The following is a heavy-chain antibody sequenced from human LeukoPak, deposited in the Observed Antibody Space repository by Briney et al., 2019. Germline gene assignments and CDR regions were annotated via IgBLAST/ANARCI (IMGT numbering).Heavy chain of an antibody. CDR2: ISYSGSTI. Sequence: GGSLRLSCAASGFTFSSYAMSWVRQAPGKGLEWVSYISYSGSTIYYADSVKGRFTISRDNAKNSLFLQMNSLRAEDTAVYYCARKRYLAVAGDYWGQGTLVTVSS. D-gene: IGHD6-19*01. J-gene: IGHJ4*02. CDR1: GFTFSSYA. CDR3: ARKRYLAVAGDY. V-gene: IGHV3-48*01.